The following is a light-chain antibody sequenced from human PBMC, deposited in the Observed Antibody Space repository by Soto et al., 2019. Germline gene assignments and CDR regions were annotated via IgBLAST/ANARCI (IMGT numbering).Light chain of an antibody. CDR3: SSYAGSNNVV. Sequence: QSALTQPPSASWSPGQSVTISCTGTSSDVGGYNYVSWYQQHPAKAPKLMIYEVSKRPSGVPDRFSGSKSGNTASLTVSGLQAEDEAAYYCSSYAGSNNVVFGGGTQLTVL. V-gene: IGLV2-8*01. CDR1: SSDVGGYNY. CDR2: EVS. J-gene: IGLJ2*01.